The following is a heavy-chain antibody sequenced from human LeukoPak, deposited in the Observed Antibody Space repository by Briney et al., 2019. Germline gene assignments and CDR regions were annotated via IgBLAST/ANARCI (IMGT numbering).Heavy chain of an antibody. CDR1: GYTFSSYA. CDR3: ARPDSGGWYPLDY. V-gene: IGHV1-69*13. Sequence: RASVKVSCTGSGYTFSSYAISWVRQAPGQGLEWMGGIIPIFGTANYAQKFQGRVTITADESTSTAYMELSSLRSEDTAVYYCARPDSGGWYPLDYWGQGTLVTVSS. D-gene: IGHD6-19*01. CDR2: IIPIFGTA. J-gene: IGHJ4*02.